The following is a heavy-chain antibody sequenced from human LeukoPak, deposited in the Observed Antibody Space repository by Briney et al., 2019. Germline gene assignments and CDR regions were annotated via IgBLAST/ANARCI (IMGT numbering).Heavy chain of an antibody. CDR3: ARDMGSSAWGYDYYYMDV. J-gene: IGHJ6*03. D-gene: IGHD6-19*01. CDR2: IRYDGSNK. CDR1: GFTFSSYG. Sequence: PGGSLRLSCAASGFTFSSYGMHWVRQAPGKGLEWVAFIRYDGSNKYYADSVKGRFTISRDNSKNTLYLQMNNLRSEDTAVYYCARDMGSSAWGYDYYYMDVWGKGTTVTVS. V-gene: IGHV3-30*02.